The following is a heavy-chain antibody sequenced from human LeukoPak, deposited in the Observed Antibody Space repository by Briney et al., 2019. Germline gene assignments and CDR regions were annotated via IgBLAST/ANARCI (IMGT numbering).Heavy chain of an antibody. Sequence: SVKVSCKASGGTFSSYAISWVRQAPGQGLEWMGGIIPIFGTANYAQKFQGRVTITTDESTSTAYMELSSLRSEDTAVCYCARSSRCGGDCYFDYWGQGTLVTVSS. CDR1: GGTFSSYA. D-gene: IGHD2-21*02. J-gene: IGHJ4*02. CDR2: IIPIFGTA. CDR3: ARSSRCGGDCYFDY. V-gene: IGHV1-69*05.